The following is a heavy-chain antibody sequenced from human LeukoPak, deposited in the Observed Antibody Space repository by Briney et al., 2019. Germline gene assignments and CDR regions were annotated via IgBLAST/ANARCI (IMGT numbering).Heavy chain of an antibody. CDR3: ARAQQWLVRGAFDI. Sequence: SQTLSHTCAISEDSVSSNSAAWNWIRQSPSRGLEWLGRTYYRSKWYNDYAVSVKSRITINPDTSKNQFSLQLNSVTPEDTAVYYCARAQQWLVRGAFDIWGQGTMVTVSS. J-gene: IGHJ3*02. V-gene: IGHV6-1*01. D-gene: IGHD6-19*01. CDR2: TYYRSKWYN. CDR1: EDSVSSNSAA.